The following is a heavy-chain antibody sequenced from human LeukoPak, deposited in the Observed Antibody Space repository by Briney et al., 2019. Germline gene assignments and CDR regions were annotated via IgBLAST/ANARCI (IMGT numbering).Heavy chain of an antibody. D-gene: IGHD3-22*01. CDR1: GGSFSGYY. Sequence: SETLSLTCAVYGGSFSGYYWSWIRQPPGKGLEWIGEINHSGSTNYNPSLKSRVTISVDTSKNQFSLKLSSVTAADTAVYYCARVAARITMIVVVRGPPDIWGRGAMATVSS. CDR2: INHSGST. CDR3: ARVAARITMIVVVRGPPDI. J-gene: IGHJ3*02. V-gene: IGHV4-34*01.